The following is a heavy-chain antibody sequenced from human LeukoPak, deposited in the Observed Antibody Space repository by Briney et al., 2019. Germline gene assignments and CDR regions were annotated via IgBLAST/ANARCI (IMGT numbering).Heavy chain of an antibody. J-gene: IGHJ3*02. CDR3: ARVRDGYNDAYDI. Sequence: ASVKVSCKASGYTFTGYYMHWVRQAPGQGLEWMGGIIPIFGTANYAQKFQGRVTITADESTSTAYMELSSLRSEDTAVYYCARVRDGYNDAYDIWGQGTMVTVTS. D-gene: IGHD5-24*01. CDR1: GYTFTGYY. CDR2: IIPIFGTA. V-gene: IGHV1-69*13.